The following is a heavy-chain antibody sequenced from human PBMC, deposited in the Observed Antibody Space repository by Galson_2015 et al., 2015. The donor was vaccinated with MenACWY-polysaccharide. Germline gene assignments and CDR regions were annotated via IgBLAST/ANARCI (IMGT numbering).Heavy chain of an antibody. J-gene: IGHJ5*02. V-gene: IGHV3-23*01. CDR2: IRSSCTNT. CDR1: GFTFTSYA. D-gene: IGHD3-3*01. CDR3: AKDSTDFWSVAGRFDH. Sequence: SLRLSCAASGFTFTSYAMSWVRQAPGKGLEWVSAIRSSCTNTYYADSVKGRFTISRGNSKNTLYLQMNSLRAEDTAVYYCAKDSTDFWSVAGRFDHWGQGTLVTVSS.